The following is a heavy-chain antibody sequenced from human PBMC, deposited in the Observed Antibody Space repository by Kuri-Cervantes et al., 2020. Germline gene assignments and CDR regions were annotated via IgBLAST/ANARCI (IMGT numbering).Heavy chain of an antibody. CDR2: IKSKTDGGTT. Sequence: GESLKISCAASGFTFSNAWMSWVRQAPGKGLEWVGRIKSKTDGGTTDYAAPVKGRFTISRDDSKNMLYLQMNSLKTEDTAVYYCTTLSYYDILTGYYRDYWGQEALVTVSS. J-gene: IGHJ4*02. CDR3: TTLSYYDILTGYYRDY. CDR1: GFTFSNAW. V-gene: IGHV3-15*01. D-gene: IGHD3-9*01.